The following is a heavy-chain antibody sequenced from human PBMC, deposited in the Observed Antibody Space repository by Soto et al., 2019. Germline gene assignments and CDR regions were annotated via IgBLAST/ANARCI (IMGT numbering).Heavy chain of an antibody. CDR3: ARGGRPNQYCSGGSCYLDHWYFDL. J-gene: IGHJ2*01. D-gene: IGHD2-15*01. CDR2: ISYDGSNK. Sequence: GGSLRLSCAASGFTFSSYAIHWVRQAPGKGLEWVAVISYDGSNKYYADSVKGRFTISRDNSKNTLYLQMSSLRAEDTAVYYCARGGRPNQYCSGGSCYLDHWYFDLWGRGTLVTVSS. V-gene: IGHV3-30-3*01. CDR1: GFTFSSYA.